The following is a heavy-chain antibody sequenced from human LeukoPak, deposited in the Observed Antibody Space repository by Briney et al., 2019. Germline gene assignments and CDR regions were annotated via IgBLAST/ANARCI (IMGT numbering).Heavy chain of an antibody. CDR2: ISAYNGNT. Sequence: ASVKVSCKASGYTFTSYGISWVRQAPGQGLEWMGWISAYNGNTNYAQKLQGRVTMTRDTSTSTVYMELSSLRSEDTAVYYCARDGYCSGGSCYLGYWGQGTLVTVSS. V-gene: IGHV1-18*01. D-gene: IGHD2-15*01. J-gene: IGHJ4*02. CDR1: GYTFTSYG. CDR3: ARDGYCSGGSCYLGY.